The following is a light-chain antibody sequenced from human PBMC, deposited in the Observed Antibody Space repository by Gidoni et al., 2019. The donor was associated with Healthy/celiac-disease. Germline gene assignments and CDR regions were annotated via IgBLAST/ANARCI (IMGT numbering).Light chain of an antibody. J-gene: IGLJ2*01. Sequence: SYVLTQPPSVSVAPGKTARITCGGNNIGSKSVHWYQQKPGQAPVLVIYYDSDRPSGIPERFSGSNSGNTATLTISRLEAGDEADYYCQVWDSSSDHPVVFGGGTKLTVL. CDR3: QVWDSSSDHPVV. V-gene: IGLV3-21*04. CDR1: NIGSKS. CDR2: YDS.